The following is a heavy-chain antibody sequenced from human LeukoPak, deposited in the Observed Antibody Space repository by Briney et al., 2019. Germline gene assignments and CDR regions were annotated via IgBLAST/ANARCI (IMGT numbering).Heavy chain of an antibody. J-gene: IGHJ4*02. CDR2: ISGSGGST. CDR3: TKRTGDY. D-gene: IGHD1-14*01. Sequence: GGSLRLSCAASGFTFSSYAMTWVRQAPGKGLEWVSAISGSGGSTYYADSVKGRFTISRDNSKNTLYLQMSSLRVEDSAVYYCTKRTGDYWGQGTLVTVSS. CDR1: GFTFSSYA. V-gene: IGHV3-23*01.